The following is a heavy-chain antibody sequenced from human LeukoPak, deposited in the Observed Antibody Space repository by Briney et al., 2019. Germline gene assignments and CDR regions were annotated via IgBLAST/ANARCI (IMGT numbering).Heavy chain of an antibody. Sequence: GGSLRLSCVASGFTFSSHYMSWVCQAPGKGLEWVSLLYTGGRTYYADSVEGRFTISRDDSKNTVYLHMNTVRAEDTAMYYCARGGVNYWNPRYWGQGTLVTVSS. CDR3: ARGGVNYWNPRY. CDR1: GFTFSSHY. V-gene: IGHV3-53*01. CDR2: LYTGGRT. D-gene: IGHD1-1*01. J-gene: IGHJ4*02.